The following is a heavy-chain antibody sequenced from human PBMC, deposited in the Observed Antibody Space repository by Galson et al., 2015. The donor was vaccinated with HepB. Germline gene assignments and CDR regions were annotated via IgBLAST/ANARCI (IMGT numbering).Heavy chain of an antibody. J-gene: IGHJ6*03. Sequence: VKVSCKAPGYTFTDYVVNWVRQAPGQGLEWMGWMNTNTGKPTYAPGFAGRFVFSLDTSVTTAYLQISSLETDDTAVYYCARSPLRFLDWLPYYDYYYMDVWGEGTTVTVSS. V-gene: IGHV7-4-1*02. CDR2: MNTNTGKP. D-gene: IGHD3-3*01. CDR3: ARSPLRFLDWLPYYDYYYMDV. CDR1: GYTFTDYV.